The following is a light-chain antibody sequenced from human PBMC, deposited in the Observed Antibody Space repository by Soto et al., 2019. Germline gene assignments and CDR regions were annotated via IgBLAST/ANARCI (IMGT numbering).Light chain of an antibody. CDR1: RSNIGATYG. J-gene: IGLJ2*01. CDR2: GNT. V-gene: IGLV1-40*01. Sequence: QSVLTQPPSVSGAPGQRVTISCTGSRSNIGATYGVHWYQQLPGTAPKLLIYGNTNRPSGVPDRLSGSKSGTSASLAITGLQAEDEADYYCQSYDSSLSGSVFGGGTKLTVL. CDR3: QSYDSSLSGSV.